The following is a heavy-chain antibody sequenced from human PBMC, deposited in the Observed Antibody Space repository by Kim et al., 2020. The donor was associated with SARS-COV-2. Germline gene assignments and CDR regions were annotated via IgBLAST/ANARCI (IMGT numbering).Heavy chain of an antibody. Sequence: GSVKGRFTIYRENAKSSLYLHMTSLRAWDTAVYYCARGWGYSYGPGGFDYWGQGTLVTVSS. CDR3: ARGWGYSYGPGGFDY. J-gene: IGHJ4*02. V-gene: IGHV3-13*01. D-gene: IGHD5-18*01.